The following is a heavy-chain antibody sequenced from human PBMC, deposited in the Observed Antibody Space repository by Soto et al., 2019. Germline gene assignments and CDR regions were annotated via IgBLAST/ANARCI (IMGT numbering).Heavy chain of an antibody. CDR1: GFIVSSSY. V-gene: IGHV3-66*01. D-gene: IGHD3-3*01. Sequence: GGSLRLSCVASGFIVSSSYMSWVRQAPGKGLEWVSVIYSGSNTYYADSVKGRFTISRDNYKNTLYLQMNSLRAEDTAVYYCAREAEYDFWNGPGWFDPWGQGTLVTVSS. CDR2: IYSGSNT. CDR3: AREAEYDFWNGPGWFDP. J-gene: IGHJ5*02.